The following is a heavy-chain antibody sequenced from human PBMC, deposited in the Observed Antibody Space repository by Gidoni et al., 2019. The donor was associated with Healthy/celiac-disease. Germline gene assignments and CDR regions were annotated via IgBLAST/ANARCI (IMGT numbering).Heavy chain of an antibody. CDR2: IIPNLGIA. V-gene: IGHV1-69*08. CDR3: ARDDLEKD. Sequence: QVQLVQSGAQVKKPGSSVNVSCNASGGTFSSYTISWVRQAPGQGLEWMGRIIPNLGIANYAQKCQGRVTITAEKSTSRAYMELSSLRSEDTAVYYCARDDLEKDWGQGTLVTVSS. D-gene: IGHD1-1*01. J-gene: IGHJ4*02. CDR1: GGTFSSYT.